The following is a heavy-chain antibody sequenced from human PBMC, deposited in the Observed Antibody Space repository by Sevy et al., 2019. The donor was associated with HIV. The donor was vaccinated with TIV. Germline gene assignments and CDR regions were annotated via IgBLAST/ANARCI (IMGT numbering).Heavy chain of an antibody. CDR1: GFTFSSNA. J-gene: IGHJ3*01. CDR3: ARATWATHAFDF. V-gene: IGHV3-23*01. D-gene: IGHD2-15*01. Sequence: GGSLRLSCAASGFTFSSNAMSWVRQAPGQGLEWVSDVSGSGDTTWYADSVKDRFTISRDNSKNTLYLEMNSLRADDTALYYCARATWATHAFDFWGQGTMVTVSS. CDR2: VSGSGDTT.